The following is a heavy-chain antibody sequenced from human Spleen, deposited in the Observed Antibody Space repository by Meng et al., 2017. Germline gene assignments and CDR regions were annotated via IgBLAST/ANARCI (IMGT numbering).Heavy chain of an antibody. CDR2: ISSSGSTI. V-gene: IGHV3-11*01. CDR1: GFTFSDYY. D-gene: IGHD1-1*01. J-gene: IGHJ6*02. CDR3: ARETGTGMDV. Sequence: GESLKISCAASGFTFSDYYMSWIRQAPGKGLEWVSYISSSGSTIYYADSVKGRFTIPRDNAKNSLYLQMNSLRAEDTAVYYCARETGTGMDVWGQGTTVTVSS.